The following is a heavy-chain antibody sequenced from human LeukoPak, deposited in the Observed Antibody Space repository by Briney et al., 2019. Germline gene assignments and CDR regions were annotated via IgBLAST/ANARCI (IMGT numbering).Heavy chain of an antibody. CDR3: ARGRGAAAGIFDY. J-gene: IGHJ4*02. D-gene: IGHD6-13*01. Sequence: SETLSLTCTVSGRSISRGGYYWSWIRQHPGKGLDWIGYIYYSGSTYYHPSLKSRVTISVDTSKNQFSLNLSSVTAADTAVYYCARGRGAAAGIFDYWGQGTLVTVSS. CDR2: IYYSGST. V-gene: IGHV4-31*03. CDR1: GRSISRGGYY.